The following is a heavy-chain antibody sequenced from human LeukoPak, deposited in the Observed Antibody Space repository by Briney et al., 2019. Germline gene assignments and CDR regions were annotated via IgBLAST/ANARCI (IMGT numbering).Heavy chain of an antibody. CDR1: GFIFSSYG. D-gene: IGHD1-7*01. CDR3: AKGGWNYHLGYYYMDV. J-gene: IGHJ6*03. Sequence: GGSLRLSCAASGFIFSSYGMHWVRQAPGKGLEWVAVIWYDGSDKYYADSVKGRFTISRDNSKNTLYLQMNSLRAEDTAVYYCAKGGWNYHLGYYYMDVWGKGTTVTVS. CDR2: IWYDGSDK. V-gene: IGHV3-33*06.